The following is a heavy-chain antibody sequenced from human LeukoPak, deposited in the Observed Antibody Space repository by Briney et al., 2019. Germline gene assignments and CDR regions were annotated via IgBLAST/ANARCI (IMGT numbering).Heavy chain of an antibody. Sequence: SETLSLTCTVSGGSISSYYWRWIRQPPGKGLEWMGYIYYSGSTNYNPSLKSRVTISVDTSKNQFSLKLSSVTAADTAVYYCASQVVVISDKQGGFDYWGPGTLVTVSS. V-gene: IGHV4-59*01. CDR3: ASQVVVISDKQGGFDY. CDR1: GGSISSYY. D-gene: IGHD3-22*01. J-gene: IGHJ4*02. CDR2: IYYSGST.